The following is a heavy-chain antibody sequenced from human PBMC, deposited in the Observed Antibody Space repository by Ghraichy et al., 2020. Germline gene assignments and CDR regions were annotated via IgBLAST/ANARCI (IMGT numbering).Heavy chain of an antibody. V-gene: IGHV3-11*01. CDR1: GFTFSDYY. D-gene: IGHD1-26*01. CDR3: AKDRREGGATPSEFDI. Sequence: AGSLRLSCAASGFTFSDYYMSWIRQAPGKGLEWVSYISSSGSTIYYADSVKGRFTISRDNSKSTLNLQMNSLRAEDTAVYYCAKDRREGGATPSEFDIWGQGTMVTVSS. J-gene: IGHJ3*02. CDR2: ISSSGSTI.